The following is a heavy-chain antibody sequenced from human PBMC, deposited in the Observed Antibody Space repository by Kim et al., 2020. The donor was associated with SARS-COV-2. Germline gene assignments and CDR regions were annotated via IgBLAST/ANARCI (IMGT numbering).Heavy chain of an antibody. J-gene: IGHJ6*02. Sequence: YYAASVKGRFTISRDNAKNSLDLQMNSLRPEDTAVYYWARDPGRGGGMDVWGRGTTVTVSS. V-gene: IGHV3-48*01. CDR3: ARDPGRGGGMDV.